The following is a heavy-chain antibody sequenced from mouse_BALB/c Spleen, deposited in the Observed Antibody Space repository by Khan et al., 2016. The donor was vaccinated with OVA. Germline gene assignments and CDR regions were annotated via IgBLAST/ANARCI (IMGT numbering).Heavy chain of an antibody. CDR1: GFTFSTYG. CDR2: VSSGGSYT. Sequence: EVELVESGGDLVKPGGSLKLSCATSGFTFSTYGMSWVRQTPDKRLEWVATVSSGGSYTYYPDSVKGRFTISRDNAKNTLYLQLSSLKSEDSAMFYCARLAYYYDSDGIDYWCQGTLVTVSA. J-gene: IGHJ3*01. CDR3: ARLAYYYDSDGIDY. V-gene: IGHV5-6*01. D-gene: IGHD1-1*01.